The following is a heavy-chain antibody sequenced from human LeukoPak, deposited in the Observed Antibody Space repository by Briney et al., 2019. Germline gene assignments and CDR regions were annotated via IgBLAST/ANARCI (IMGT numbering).Heavy chain of an antibody. CDR1: GFTFSSYA. V-gene: IGHV3-23*01. CDR2: ISGSGGST. CDR3: AKSDCYDSSGHPSSFDY. Sequence: GGSLRLSCVASGFTFSSYAMSWVRQAPGKGLEWVSAISGSGGSTYYADSVKGRFTISRDNSMHTLYLQMNSLRAEDTAVYYCAKSDCYDSSGHPSSFDYWGQGTLVTVSS. J-gene: IGHJ4*02. D-gene: IGHD3-22*01.